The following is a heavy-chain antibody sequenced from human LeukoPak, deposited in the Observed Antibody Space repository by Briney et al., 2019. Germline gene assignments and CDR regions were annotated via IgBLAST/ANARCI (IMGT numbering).Heavy chain of an antibody. Sequence: GGSLRLPCAASGFTFSSYAMHWVRQAPGKGLEWVAVISYDGSNKYYADSVKGQFTISRDNSKNTLYLQMNSLRAEDTAVYYCARDIRVGSGYYQHWGQGTLVTVSS. D-gene: IGHD3-22*01. CDR3: ARDIRVGSGYYQH. J-gene: IGHJ1*01. CDR1: GFTFSSYA. CDR2: ISYDGSNK. V-gene: IGHV3-30-3*01.